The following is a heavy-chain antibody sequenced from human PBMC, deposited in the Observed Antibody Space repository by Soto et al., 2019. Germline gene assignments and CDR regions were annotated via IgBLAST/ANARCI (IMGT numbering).Heavy chain of an antibody. D-gene: IGHD1-26*01. Sequence: GGSLGLSCAASGITFRNYAMSWVRQAPGKGLEWVSSISGSGGSTYYADSVKGRFTISRDNSKNTLYLQMNSLRAEDTAVYYCAKDPEWELPKYYFDYWGQGTLVTVSS. J-gene: IGHJ4*02. CDR3: AKDPEWELPKYYFDY. CDR2: ISGSGGST. CDR1: GITFRNYA. V-gene: IGHV3-23*01.